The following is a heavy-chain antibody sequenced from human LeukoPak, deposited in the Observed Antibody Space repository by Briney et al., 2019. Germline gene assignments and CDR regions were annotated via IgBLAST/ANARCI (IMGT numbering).Heavy chain of an antibody. Sequence: PSRTLSLTCTVSGGSISSYYWSWIRQPPGKGLEWIGYIYYSGSTNYNPSLKSRVTISVDTSKNQFSLKLSSVTAADTAVYYCARLVDYYGSGSYYFDYWGQGTLVTVSS. D-gene: IGHD3-10*01. J-gene: IGHJ4*02. V-gene: IGHV4-59*08. CDR3: ARLVDYYGSGSYYFDY. CDR2: IYYSGST. CDR1: GGSISSYY.